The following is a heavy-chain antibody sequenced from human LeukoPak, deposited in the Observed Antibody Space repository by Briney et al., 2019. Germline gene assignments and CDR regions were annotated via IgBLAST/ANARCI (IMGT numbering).Heavy chain of an antibody. Sequence: GRSLRLSCAASGFTFRSYGMHWVRQAPGKGLEWVAYISYDGSNIHYADTVKGRSTISRDNSRNTLYLQMNSLRAEDTALYYCAKHLPGSQWEPLDYWGQGTLVTVSS. J-gene: IGHJ4*02. V-gene: IGHV3-30*18. D-gene: IGHD1-26*01. CDR3: AKHLPGSQWEPLDY. CDR1: GFTFRSYG. CDR2: ISYDGSNI.